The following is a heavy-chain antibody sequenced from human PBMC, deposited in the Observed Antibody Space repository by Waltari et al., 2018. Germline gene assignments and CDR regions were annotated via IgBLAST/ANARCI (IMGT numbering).Heavy chain of an antibody. V-gene: IGHV4-4*07. CDR2: IYTSGST. J-gene: IGHJ3*02. Sequence: QVQLQESGPGLVKPSETLSLTCTVPGGSISSYYWSWIRQPAGKGLEWIGRIYTSGSTNYNPSLKSRVTMSVDTSKNQFSLKLSSVTAADTAVYYCARRSEIAVAGHDAFDIWGQGTMVTVSS. D-gene: IGHD6-19*01. CDR3: ARRSEIAVAGHDAFDI. CDR1: GGSISSYY.